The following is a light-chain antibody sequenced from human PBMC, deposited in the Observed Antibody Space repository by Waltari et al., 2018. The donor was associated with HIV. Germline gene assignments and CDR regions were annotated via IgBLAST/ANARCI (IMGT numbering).Light chain of an antibody. CDR1: SRDIGAYKH. J-gene: IGLJ2*01. V-gene: IGLV2-14*01. Sequence: QSALTQPASVSGSRGQSITISCTGSSRDIGAYKHVSWYQHHPDKAHKSVVYEVNGRPSESSSRCSGSWSGNTASRTITGLQAEDEADYYCAAWHDSLRVLVFGGGTRLTVL. CDR3: AAWHDSLRVLV. CDR2: EVN.